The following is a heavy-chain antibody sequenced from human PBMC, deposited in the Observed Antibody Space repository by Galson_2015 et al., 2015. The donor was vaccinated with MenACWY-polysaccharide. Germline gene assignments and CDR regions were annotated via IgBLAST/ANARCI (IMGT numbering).Heavy chain of an antibody. CDR1: RGSITTGGYY. CDR3: ARGVYCGGACYSGIDS. D-gene: IGHD2-21*02. Sequence: TLSLTCTVPRGSITTGGYYWTWVRQHPGKGLEWMGYLQDRGSTYYNTSLKSRLTISPDPSKNQVYMDLSSVTAADTAVYYCARGVYCGGACYSGIDSWGQGTLVTVSS. J-gene: IGHJ4*02. V-gene: IGHV4-31*03. CDR2: LQDRGST.